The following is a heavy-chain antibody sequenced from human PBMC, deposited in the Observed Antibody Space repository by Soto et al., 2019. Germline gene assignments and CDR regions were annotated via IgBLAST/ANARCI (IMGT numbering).Heavy chain of an antibody. CDR3: ATEVVVPAAISP. Sequence: QVQLQESGPGLVKPSETLSLTCTVSGGSVSSGSYYWSWIRQPPGQGLEWIGYIYYSGSTNYNPSLKSRVTISVDTSKNQFSLKLSSVTATDTAVYYWATEVVVPAAISPWGQGTLVTVSS. CDR1: GGSVSSGSYY. V-gene: IGHV4-61*01. CDR2: IYYSGST. J-gene: IGHJ5*02. D-gene: IGHD2-2*01.